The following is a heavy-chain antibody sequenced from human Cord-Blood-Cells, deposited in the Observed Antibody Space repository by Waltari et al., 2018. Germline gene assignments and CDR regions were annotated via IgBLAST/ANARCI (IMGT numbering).Heavy chain of an antibody. CDR1: GGSICSRIYY. J-gene: IGHJ4*02. CDR2: IHYSGST. CDR3: ARHDFRGSSSFDY. D-gene: IGHD6-6*01. V-gene: IGHV4-39*01. Sequence: QLQLQASGPGLVKPSENLSLTCTVSGGSICSRIYYWGWFSQPPGKGLEWIGSIHYSGSTYYNPSLKSRVTISVDTSKNQFSLKLISVTAADTAVYYCARHDFRGSSSFDYWGQGTLVTVSS.